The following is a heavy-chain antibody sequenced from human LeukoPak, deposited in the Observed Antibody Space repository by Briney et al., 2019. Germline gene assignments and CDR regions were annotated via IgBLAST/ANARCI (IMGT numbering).Heavy chain of an antibody. J-gene: IGHJ4*02. V-gene: IGHV5-51*01. CDR1: GYTYTSYW. D-gene: IGHD3-22*01. Sequence: GESLKISCKGSGYTYTSYWIGWVRQMPGKGLEWMGIIYPGDSDTKYSPSFQGQVTISADKSISTAYLQWSSLKASDTAMYYCATLRSGYYYDYFDYWGQGTLVTVSS. CDR2: IYPGDSDT. CDR3: ATLRSGYYYDYFDY.